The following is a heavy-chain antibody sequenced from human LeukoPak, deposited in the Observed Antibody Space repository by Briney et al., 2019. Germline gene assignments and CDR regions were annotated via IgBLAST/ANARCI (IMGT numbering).Heavy chain of an antibody. D-gene: IGHD6-13*01. CDR3: ARGPYSSSWSAWFDP. V-gene: IGHV3-48*03. CDR1: GFTFSSHE. CDR2: ISSSGTSI. J-gene: IGHJ5*02. Sequence: GGSLRLSCAAPGFTFSSHEMNWVRQAPGKGLEWVSYISSSGTSIYYADTVKGRFTISRDNAKNSLYLQMNSLRAEDTAFYYCARGPYSSSWSAWFDPWGQGTLVTVSS.